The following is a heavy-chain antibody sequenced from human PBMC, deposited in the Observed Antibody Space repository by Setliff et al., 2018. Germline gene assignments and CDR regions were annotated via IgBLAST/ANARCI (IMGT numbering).Heavy chain of an antibody. CDR1: GGSITSGRYY. CDR3: ARCSGSYDAFDI. D-gene: IGHD1-26*01. J-gene: IGHJ3*02. V-gene: IGHV4-39*07. CDR2: IHYSENT. Sequence: PSETLSLTCTVSGGSITSGRYYWGWIRQPPGQGLEWIASIHYSENTYYNPSLKTLVTISVDTSKNQFSLKLSSVTAADTAVYYCARCSGSYDAFDIWGQGTMVTVSS.